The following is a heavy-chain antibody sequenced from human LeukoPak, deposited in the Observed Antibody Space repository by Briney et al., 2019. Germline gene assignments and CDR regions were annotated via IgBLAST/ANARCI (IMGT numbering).Heavy chain of an antibody. CDR1: GFTFSSYA. D-gene: IGHD3/OR15-3a*01. V-gene: IGHV3-30-3*01. J-gene: IGHJ4*02. CDR2: ISYDGSNK. CDR3: ARVDPTPLNAFDY. Sequence: PGGPLRLSCAASGFTFSSYAMHWVRQAPGKGLEWVAVISYDGSNKYYADSVKGRFTISRDNSKNTLYLQMNSLRAEDTAVYYCARVDPTPLNAFDYWGQGTLVTVSS.